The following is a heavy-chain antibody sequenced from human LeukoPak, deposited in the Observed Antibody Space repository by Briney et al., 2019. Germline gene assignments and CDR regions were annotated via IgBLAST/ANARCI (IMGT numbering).Heavy chain of an antibody. CDR2: INPSGGNT. D-gene: IGHD3-22*01. V-gene: IGHV1-46*01. CDR3: ARDAKEHYYDSSGYYY. Sequence: ASVKVSCKASGYTFTSYYMHWVRQAPGQGLEWMGIINPSGGNTSYAQKFQGRVTMTRDTSTSTVYMELSSLRSEDTAVYYCARDAKEHYYDSSGYYYWGQGTLVTVSS. CDR1: GYTFTSYY. J-gene: IGHJ4*02.